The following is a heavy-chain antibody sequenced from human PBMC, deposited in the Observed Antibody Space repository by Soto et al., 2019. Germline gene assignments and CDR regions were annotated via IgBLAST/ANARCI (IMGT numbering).Heavy chain of an antibody. Sequence: ASETLSLTCTVSGGSISSYYWSWIRQPPGKGLEWIGYIYYSGSTNYNPSLKSRVTISVDTSKNQFSLKLSSVTAADTAVYYCEARAMRTDYYYYMDVWGKGTTVTVSS. V-gene: IGHV4-59*01. CDR3: EARAMRTDYYYYMDV. CDR2: IYYSGST. CDR1: GGSISSYY. J-gene: IGHJ6*03. D-gene: IGHD2-2*01.